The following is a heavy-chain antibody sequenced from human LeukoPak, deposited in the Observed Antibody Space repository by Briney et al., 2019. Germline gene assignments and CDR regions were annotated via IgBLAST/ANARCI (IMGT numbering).Heavy chain of an antibody. CDR1: GGSFSGYY. Sequence: SETLSLTCAVYGGSFSGYYWSWIRQPPGKGLEWIGEINQSGSTNYNNYNPSLKSRVTISVDTSKNQLSLKLSSVTAADTAVYYCASLMRDPWGQGTLVIVSS. V-gene: IGHV4-34*01. CDR3: ASLMRDP. CDR2: INQSGSTNYN. J-gene: IGHJ5*02.